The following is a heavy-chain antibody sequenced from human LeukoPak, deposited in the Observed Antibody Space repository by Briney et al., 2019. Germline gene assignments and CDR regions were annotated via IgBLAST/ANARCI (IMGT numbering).Heavy chain of an antibody. CDR3: ARGEGGIAARPVGY. CDR1: GFTFSSYW. V-gene: IGHV3-7*01. Sequence: GSLRLSCAASGFTFSSYWMSWVRQAPGKGLEWVANIKQDGSEKYYVDSVKGRFTISRDNAKNSLYLQMNSLRAEDTAVYYCARGEGGIAARPVGYWGQGTLVTVSS. J-gene: IGHJ4*02. D-gene: IGHD6-6*01. CDR2: IKQDGSEK.